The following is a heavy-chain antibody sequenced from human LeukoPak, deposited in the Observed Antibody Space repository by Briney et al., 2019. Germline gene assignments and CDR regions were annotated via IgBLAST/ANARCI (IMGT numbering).Heavy chain of an antibody. J-gene: IGHJ4*02. CDR1: GGSISSSSYY. CDR2: IYCSGST. V-gene: IGHV4-39*01. CDR3: GVVQLAHFDY. Sequence: SETLSLTCTVSGGSISSSSYYWGWIRQPPGKGLEWIGSIYCSGSTYYNPSLKSRVTISVDTSKNQFSLKLSSVTAADTAVYYCGVVQLAHFDYWGQGTLVTASS. D-gene: IGHD6-13*01.